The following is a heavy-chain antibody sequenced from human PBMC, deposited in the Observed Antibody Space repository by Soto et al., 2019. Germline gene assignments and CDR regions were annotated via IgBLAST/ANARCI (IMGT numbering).Heavy chain of an antibody. CDR1: NYLFGAFG. CDR3: ARISARRNDFDV. J-gene: IGHJ3*01. CDR2: ITPYNGNT. Sequence: QVQLVQSGAEVKNPGASVKVSCQASNYLFGAFGISWVRQAPGQGLEWMGWITPYNGNTHYAEKFQDRVTMTADKSTTTAYMEVRRLTPADTAAYCCARISARRNDFDVWGQGTVVTVSS. V-gene: IGHV1-18*01.